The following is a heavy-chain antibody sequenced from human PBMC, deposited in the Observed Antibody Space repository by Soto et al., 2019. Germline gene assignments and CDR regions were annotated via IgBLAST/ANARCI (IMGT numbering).Heavy chain of an antibody. J-gene: IGHJ4*02. D-gene: IGHD3-10*01. CDR3: LKDAPNGSIDD. V-gene: IGHV4-39*03. CDR2: IYYRGST. Sequence: SETLSLTCTVSGVSISSSSDHLGWVRQPSGKGLEWIGTIYYRGSTDYNPSLKSRVTISVDTSKNQFSLKLTSVTAADTAFYYCLKDAPNGSIDDWGQGTLVTVSS. CDR1: GVSISSSSDH.